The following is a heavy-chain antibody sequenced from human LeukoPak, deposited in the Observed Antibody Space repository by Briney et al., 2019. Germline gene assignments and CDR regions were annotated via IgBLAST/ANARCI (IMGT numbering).Heavy chain of an antibody. Sequence: ASVKVSCKTSGYTFTNYAMNWVRQAPGQGREWMGWINTNTGNPTYAQGFTGRFVFSLDTSVSTAYLQISSLKAEDTAVYYCARDGYRGKFDYWGQGTLVTVSS. CDR3: ARDGYRGKFDY. CDR2: INTNTGNP. J-gene: IGHJ4*02. V-gene: IGHV7-4-1*02. CDR1: GYTFTNYA. D-gene: IGHD3-10*01.